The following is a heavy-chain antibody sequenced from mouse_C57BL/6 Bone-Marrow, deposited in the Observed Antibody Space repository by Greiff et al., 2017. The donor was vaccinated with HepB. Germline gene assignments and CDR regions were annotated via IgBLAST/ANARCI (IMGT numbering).Heavy chain of an antibody. D-gene: IGHD1-1*01. V-gene: IGHV1-69*01. Sequence: QVQLQQPGAELVMPGASVKLSCKASGYTFTSYWMHWAKQRPGQGLEWIGEIDPSDSYTNYNQKFKGKSTLTVDKSSSTAYMQLSSLTSEDSAVYYCARSITTVVDYWGQGTTLTVSS. CDR2: IDPSDSYT. J-gene: IGHJ2*01. CDR3: ARSITTVVDY. CDR1: GYTFTSYW.